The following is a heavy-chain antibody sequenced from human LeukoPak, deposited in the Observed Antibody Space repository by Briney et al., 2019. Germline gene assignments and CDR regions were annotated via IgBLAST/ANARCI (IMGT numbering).Heavy chain of an antibody. D-gene: IGHD3-10*01. J-gene: IGHJ4*02. V-gene: IGHV3-15*01. CDR2: IKSKTDGGTT. CDR3: TTRFLWFGVYYFDY. Sequence: PGGSLRLSCAASGFTFSNAWMSWVRQAPGKGLEWVGRIKSKTDGGTTDYAAPVKGRFTISRDDSKNTLYLQMNSLKTEDTAVYYCTTRFLWFGVYYFDYWGQGTLVTVSS. CDR1: GFTFSNAW.